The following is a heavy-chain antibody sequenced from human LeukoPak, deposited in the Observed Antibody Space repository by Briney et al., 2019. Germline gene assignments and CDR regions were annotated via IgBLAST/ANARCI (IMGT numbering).Heavy chain of an antibody. Sequence: ASVEVSCKASGYTFTSYGISWVRQAPGQGLEWMGWISAYNGNTNYAQKLQGRVTMTTDTSTSTAYMELRSLRSDDTAVYYCARAIELLNAFDIWGQGTMVTVSS. CDR1: GYTFTSYG. J-gene: IGHJ3*02. V-gene: IGHV1-18*01. CDR2: ISAYNGNT. D-gene: IGHD3-10*01. CDR3: ARAIELLNAFDI.